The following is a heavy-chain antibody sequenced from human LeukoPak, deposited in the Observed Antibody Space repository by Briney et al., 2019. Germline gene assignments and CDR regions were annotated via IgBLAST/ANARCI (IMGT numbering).Heavy chain of an antibody. Sequence: PSETLSLTCTVSGASITSYYWTWIRQPPGKGLEWIGYIYYSGNSNYNPSLQSRLTISVDTSKNQFSLKLSSVTAADTAVYYCASSYSSSWYMGAAAGIDYWGQGTLVTVSS. D-gene: IGHD6-13*01. CDR2: IYYSGNS. V-gene: IGHV4-59*01. CDR1: GASITSYY. CDR3: ASSYSSSWYMGAAAGIDY. J-gene: IGHJ4*02.